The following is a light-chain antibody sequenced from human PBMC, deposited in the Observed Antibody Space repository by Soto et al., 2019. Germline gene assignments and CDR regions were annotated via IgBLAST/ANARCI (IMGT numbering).Light chain of an antibody. CDR1: QHINNF. Sequence: DIQMTQSPSSQSASVGDRVTITSQVSQHINNFLNWYQQKPGKAPKLVIYDTSNLETGLPSRFSGSRSGTNFIFTISSLQPEDIATYYCQQYDILPLTFGGGTKVEIK. J-gene: IGKJ4*01. CDR2: DTS. CDR3: QQYDILPLT. V-gene: IGKV1-33*01.